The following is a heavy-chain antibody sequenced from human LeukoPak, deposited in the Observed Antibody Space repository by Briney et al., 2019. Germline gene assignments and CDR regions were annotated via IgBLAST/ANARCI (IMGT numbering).Heavy chain of an antibody. V-gene: IGHV1-8*01. CDR3: ARDKTIAVAGTGPTNDAFDI. D-gene: IGHD6-19*01. CDR2: MNPNSGNT. CDR1: GYTFTSYD. Sequence: ASVKVSCKASGYTFTSYDINWVRQATGQGLEWMGWMNPNSGNTGYAQKFQGRVTMTRNTSISTAYMELSSLRAEDTAVYYCARDKTIAVAGTGPTNDAFDIWGQGTMVTVSS. J-gene: IGHJ3*02.